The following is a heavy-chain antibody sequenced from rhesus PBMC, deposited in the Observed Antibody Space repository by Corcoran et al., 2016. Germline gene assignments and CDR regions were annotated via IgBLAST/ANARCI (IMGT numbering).Heavy chain of an antibody. Sequence: QVQLQESGPGLVKPSETLSLTCAVSGGSISSGYYYWSWIRQPPGKGLEWIGYITYSGITSYNPSLHSRVTILRDTSKNQFSLKLCSVTAADTAVYYCARAGRPYGLDSWGQGVVVTVSS. CDR3: ARAGRPYGLDS. J-gene: IGHJ6*01. CDR1: GGSISSGYYY. CDR2: ITYSGIT. V-gene: IGHV4-122*02. D-gene: IGHD2-21*01.